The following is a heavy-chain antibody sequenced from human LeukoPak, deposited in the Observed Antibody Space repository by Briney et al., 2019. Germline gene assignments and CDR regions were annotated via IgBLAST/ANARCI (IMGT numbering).Heavy chain of an antibody. CDR3: ARLDTGYIDY. CDR1: GGSISSGGYS. V-gene: IGHV4-30-2*01. J-gene: IGHJ4*02. CDR2: IYHSGST. Sequence: PSETLSLTCAVSGGSISSGGYSWSWIRQPPGKGLEWIGYIYHSGSTYYNPSLKSRVTISVDRSKNQFSLKLSSVTAADTAVYYCARLDTGYIDYWGQGTLVTVSS. D-gene: IGHD1-14*01.